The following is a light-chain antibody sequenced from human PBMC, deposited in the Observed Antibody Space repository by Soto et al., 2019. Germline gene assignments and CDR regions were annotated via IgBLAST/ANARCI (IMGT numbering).Light chain of an antibody. Sequence: DIQMTQSPSSLSASVGARVPITCRASQSIRTYLNWYQQKPGKAPKVLIYSVSTLGTGVPSRFSGSGSGTDFTLTISSLQPEDFATYFCQQGYSTPTFGQGTRLEIK. CDR3: QQGYSTPT. V-gene: IGKV1-39*01. CDR2: SVS. J-gene: IGKJ5*01. CDR1: QSIRTY.